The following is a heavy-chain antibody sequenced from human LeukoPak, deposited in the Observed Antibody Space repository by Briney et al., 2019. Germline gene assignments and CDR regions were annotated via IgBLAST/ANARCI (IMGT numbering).Heavy chain of an antibody. CDR1: GGSFSGYY. J-gene: IGHJ5*02. Sequence: DPSETLSLTCAVYGGSFSGYYWSWIRQPPGKGLEWIGEINHSGSTNYNPSLKSRLTISVDTSKNQFSLKLSSVTAADTAVYYCARGRGYSYGYSNNWFDPWGQGTLVTVSS. CDR3: ARGRGYSYGYSNNWFDP. V-gene: IGHV4-34*01. CDR2: INHSGST. D-gene: IGHD5-18*01.